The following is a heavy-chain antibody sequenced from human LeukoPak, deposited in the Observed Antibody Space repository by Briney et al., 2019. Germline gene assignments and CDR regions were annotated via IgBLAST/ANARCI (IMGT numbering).Heavy chain of an antibody. CDR1: GGSFSGHY. CDR2: INHSGST. J-gene: IGHJ6*02. CDR3: ARGRYSYGYYYGMDV. Sequence: TSETLSLTCAVYGGSFSGHYWSWIRQPPGKGLEWIGEINHSGSTNYNPSLKSRVTISVDTSKNQFSLKLSSVTAADTAVYYCARGRYSYGYYYGMDVWGQGTTVTVSS. D-gene: IGHD5-18*01. V-gene: IGHV4-34*01.